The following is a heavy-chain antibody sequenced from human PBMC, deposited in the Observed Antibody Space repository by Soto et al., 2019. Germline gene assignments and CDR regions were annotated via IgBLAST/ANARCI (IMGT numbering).Heavy chain of an antibody. Sequence: VGSLRLSCAASGFTFSSYAMHWVRQAPGKGLEWVAVISYDGSNKYYADSVKGRFTISRDNSKNTLYLQMNSLRAEDTAVYYCALSTSSSSSLNGIDVWSQGTTVTVSS. D-gene: IGHD6-6*01. CDR3: ALSTSSSSSLNGIDV. J-gene: IGHJ6*02. V-gene: IGHV3-30-3*01. CDR2: ISYDGSNK. CDR1: GFTFSSYA.